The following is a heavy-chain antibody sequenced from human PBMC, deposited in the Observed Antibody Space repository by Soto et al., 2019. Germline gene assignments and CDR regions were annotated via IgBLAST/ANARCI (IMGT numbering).Heavy chain of an antibody. D-gene: IGHD6-19*01. Sequence: ESGGGVVQPGRSLRLSCAASGFTFSSYGMHWVRQAPGKGLEWVAVISYDGSNKYYADSVKGRITISRDNSKNTLDLQMNNLRGGDAAVYYITKVGSDWVVRVGFDYWGQGTLVTVSS. CDR1: GFTFSSYG. CDR3: TKVGSDWVVRVGFDY. V-gene: IGHV3-30*18. J-gene: IGHJ4*02. CDR2: ISYDGSNK.